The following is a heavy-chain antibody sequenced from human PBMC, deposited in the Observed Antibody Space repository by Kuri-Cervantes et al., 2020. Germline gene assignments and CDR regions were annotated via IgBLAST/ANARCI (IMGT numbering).Heavy chain of an antibody. Sequence: GSLRLSCAVSGGSISSSNWWSWVRQPPGKGLEWIGEIYHSGSTNYNPSLKSRVTISVDKSKNQFSLKLSSVTAADTAVYYCARSFGANHYYGMDVWGQGTTVTVSS. CDR1: GGSISSSNW. CDR3: ARSFGANHYYGMDV. V-gene: IGHV4-4*02. D-gene: IGHD3-10*01. CDR2: IYHSGST. J-gene: IGHJ6*02.